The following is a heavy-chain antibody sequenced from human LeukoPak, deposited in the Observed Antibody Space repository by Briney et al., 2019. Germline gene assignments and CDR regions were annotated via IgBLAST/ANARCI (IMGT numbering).Heavy chain of an antibody. J-gene: IGHJ4*02. D-gene: IGHD3/OR15-3a*01. CDR1: GFTFGKYW. CDR3: ARDQYDTWSRRGNFDS. CDR2: IKLDGSEK. V-gene: IGHV3-7*03. Sequence: GGSLRLSCVASGFTFGKYWMSWVRQAPGKGLKWVANIKLDGSEKNYVDSVKGRFTISRDNTKNSLYLQMNSLRAEDTAVFYCARDQYDTWSRRGNFDSWGQGTLVIVSS.